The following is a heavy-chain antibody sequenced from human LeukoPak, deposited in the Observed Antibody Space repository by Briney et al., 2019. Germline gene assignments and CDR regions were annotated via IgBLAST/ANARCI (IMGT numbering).Heavy chain of an antibody. D-gene: IGHD3-16*01. J-gene: IGHJ4*02. CDR3: ASLGGSYGYTLVDY. CDR2: IYHGGST. Sequence: SETLSLTCTVSHSSISSLYYWGWIRQPPGKGLEWIGNIYHGGSTYYNPSLKSRVTISLDKSKNQFSLKLTSVTAADTAVYYCASLGGSYGYTLVDYWGQGTLVTVSS. CDR1: HSSISSLYY. V-gene: IGHV4-38-2*02.